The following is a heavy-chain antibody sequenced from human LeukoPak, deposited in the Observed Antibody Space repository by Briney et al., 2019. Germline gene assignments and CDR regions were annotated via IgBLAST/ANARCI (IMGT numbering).Heavy chain of an antibody. CDR1: GFTVSSNY. D-gene: IGHD3-22*01. V-gene: IGHV3-53*01. J-gene: IGHJ4*02. Sequence: GGSLRLSCAASGFTVSSNYMSWVRQAPGKGLEWVSVIYSGGSTYYADSVKGRFTISRDNAKNSLYLQMNSLRAEDTAVYYCARFAGYYGGSDYYFLLWGQGTLVTVSS. CDR2: IYSGGST. CDR3: ARFAGYYGGSDYYFLL.